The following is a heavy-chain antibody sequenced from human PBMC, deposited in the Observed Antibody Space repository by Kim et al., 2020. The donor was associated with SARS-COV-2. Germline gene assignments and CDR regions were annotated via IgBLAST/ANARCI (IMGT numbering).Heavy chain of an antibody. CDR1: GYTFTSYY. V-gene: IGHV1-46*01. CDR3: ARDANYDSSGYYGWWFDP. D-gene: IGHD3-22*01. Sequence: ASVKVSCKASGYTFTSYYMHWVRQAPGQGLEWMGIINPSGGSTSYAQKFQGRVTMTRDTSTSTVYMELSSLRSEDTAGYYCARDANYDSSGYYGWWFDPWGQGTLVTVSS. CDR2: INPSGGST. J-gene: IGHJ5*02.